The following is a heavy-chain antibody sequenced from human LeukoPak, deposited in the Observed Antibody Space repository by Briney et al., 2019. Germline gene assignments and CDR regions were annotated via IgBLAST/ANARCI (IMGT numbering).Heavy chain of an antibody. CDR1: GYTFTGYY. D-gene: IGHD3-10*01. Sequence: GASVKVSCKASGYTFTGYYMNWVRQAPGQGLEWMGWMNPNTGGTNYAQKFQGRVTMTRDTSISTTYMELSRLSSDDTAVYYCARGPMVRGVIIVGRYYYYMDVWGKGTTVTISS. J-gene: IGHJ6*03. CDR3: ARGPMVRGVIIVGRYYYYMDV. CDR2: MNPNTGGT. V-gene: IGHV1-2*02.